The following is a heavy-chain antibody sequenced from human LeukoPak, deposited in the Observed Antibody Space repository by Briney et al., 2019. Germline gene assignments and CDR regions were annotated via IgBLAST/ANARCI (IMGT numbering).Heavy chain of an antibody. V-gene: IGHV1-18*01. CDR1: GYTFTSYG. D-gene: IGHD4-23*01. J-gene: IGHJ4*02. Sequence: ASVKVSCKASGYTFTSYGISWVRQAPGQGLEWMGWISAYNGNTNYAQKLQGRVTMTTDTSTSTAYMELRSLRSDDTAVYYCARGLYSHDYGGMEADYWGQGTLVTVSS. CDR2: ISAYNGNT. CDR3: ARGLYSHDYGGMEADY.